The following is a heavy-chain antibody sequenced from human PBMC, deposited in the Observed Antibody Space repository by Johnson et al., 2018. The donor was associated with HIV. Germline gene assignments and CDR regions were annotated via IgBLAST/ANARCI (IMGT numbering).Heavy chain of an antibody. Sequence: QVQLVESGGGVVQPGRSLRLSCTASGFTFSNYGMHWVRQAPGKGLEWVAVISYDGSNKYCADSVEGRFTISRDNSKNRLYLQMNSLRDEDTAVYYCAKDLGQRVGAPAYYALDIWGQGTVVTVSS. CDR2: ISYDGSNK. V-gene: IGHV3-30*13. J-gene: IGHJ3*02. CDR3: AKDLGQRVGAPAYYALDI. CDR1: GFTFSNYG. D-gene: IGHD1-26*01.